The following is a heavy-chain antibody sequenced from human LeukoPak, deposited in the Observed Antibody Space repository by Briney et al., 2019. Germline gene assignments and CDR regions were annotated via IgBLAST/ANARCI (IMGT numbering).Heavy chain of an antibody. CDR3: AKDLSPGPD. V-gene: IGHV3-23*01. J-gene: IGHJ4*02. CDR1: GFTFSSYS. Sequence: PGGSLRLSCAASGFTFSSYSMNWVRQAPGKGLKWVSAIIGSGLSTYYADSVKGRLTISRDNSKNTLYLQMNSLRAEDTAVYYCAKDLSPGPDWGQGTLVTVSS. CDR2: IIGSGLST.